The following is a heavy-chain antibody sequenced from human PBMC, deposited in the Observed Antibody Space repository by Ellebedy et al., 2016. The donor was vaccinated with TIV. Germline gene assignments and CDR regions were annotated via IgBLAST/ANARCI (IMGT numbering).Heavy chain of an antibody. CDR3: AKDSGMTTVVTPSYFDY. CDR2: ISGSGGST. D-gene: IGHD4-23*01. V-gene: IGHV3-23*01. CDR1: GFTFSSYA. J-gene: IGHJ4*02. Sequence: GGSLRLSXAASGFTFSSYAMSWVRQPPGKGLEWVSAISGSGGSTYYADSVKGRFTISRDNSKNTLYLQMNSLRAEDTAVYYCAKDSGMTTVVTPSYFDYWGQGTLVTVSS.